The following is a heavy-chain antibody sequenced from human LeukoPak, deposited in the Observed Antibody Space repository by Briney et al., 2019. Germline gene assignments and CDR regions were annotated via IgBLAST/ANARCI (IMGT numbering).Heavy chain of an antibody. D-gene: IGHD6-13*01. J-gene: IGHJ4*02. CDR1: GGSISSYY. CDR2: IYYSGST. V-gene: IGHV4-59*01. Sequence: SETLSLTCTVSGGSISSYYWSWIRQPPGKGLEWIGYIYYSGSTNYNPSLKSRVTKSVDTSKNQFSLKLSSVTAADTAVYYCAREVGSSSWYGYYFDYWGQGTLVTVSS. CDR3: AREVGSSSWYGYYFDY.